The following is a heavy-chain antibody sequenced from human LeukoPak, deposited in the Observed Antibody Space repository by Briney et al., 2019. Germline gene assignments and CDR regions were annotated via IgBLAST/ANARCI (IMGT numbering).Heavy chain of an antibody. CDR1: GGSISGYF. D-gene: IGHD3-10*01. CDR2: TYSSGTT. V-gene: IGHV4-4*07. CDR3: ARRGSASYYYDY. J-gene: IGHJ4*02. Sequence: SETLPLTCAVSGGSISGYFWNWIRQPAGKRLEWIGRTYSSGTTNYHPSLRSRVTMSVDTSKNQFSLKLSSVTAADTAVYYCARRGSASYYYDYWGQGTLVTVSS.